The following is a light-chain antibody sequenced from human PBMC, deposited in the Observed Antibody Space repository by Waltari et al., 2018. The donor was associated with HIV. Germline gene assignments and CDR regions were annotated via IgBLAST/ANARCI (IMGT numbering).Light chain of an antibody. J-gene: IGLJ2*01. CDR2: EVS. CDR1: TSDVGSSNR. V-gene: IGLV2-18*02. CDR3: SSYTSSSTHVV. Sequence: QSALTQPPSVSGSPGQSVTISCTGTTSDVGSSNRVSWYQQPPGPAPKLMIYEVSNRPSGVPDRFSGSKSGNTASLTISGLQAEDEADYYCSSYTSSSTHVVFGGGTKVTVL.